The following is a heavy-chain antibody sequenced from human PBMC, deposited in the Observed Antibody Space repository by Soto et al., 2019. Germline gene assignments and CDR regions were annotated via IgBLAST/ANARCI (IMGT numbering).Heavy chain of an antibody. Sequence: GGSLRLSCAASGFTFSGSAMHWVRQASGKGLEWVGHISSKPNTYATAYAASIKGRFTISRDDSKNAAYLQMNSLKTEDTAVYYCTRPGDVDTAMAYDYWGQGTLVTVSS. D-gene: IGHD5-18*01. CDR1: GFTFSGSA. J-gene: IGHJ4*02. V-gene: IGHV3-73*01. CDR3: TRPGDVDTAMAYDY. CDR2: ISSKPNTYAT.